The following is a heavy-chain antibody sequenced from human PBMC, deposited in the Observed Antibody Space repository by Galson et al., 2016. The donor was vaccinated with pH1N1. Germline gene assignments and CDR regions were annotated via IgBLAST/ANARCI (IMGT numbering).Heavy chain of an antibody. J-gene: IGHJ2*01. CDR2: ISWNSGSI. D-gene: IGHD2/OR15-2a*01. CDR3: TKVGGFLFWYFDL. Sequence: SLRLSCAASGFTFDDYAMHWVRQAPGKGLEWVSGISWNSGSIGYADSVKGRFTISRDNAKNSLYLQMNSLRTEDTALYYCTKVGGFLFWYFDLWGRGTLVTVSS. CDR1: GFTFDDYA. V-gene: IGHV3-9*01.